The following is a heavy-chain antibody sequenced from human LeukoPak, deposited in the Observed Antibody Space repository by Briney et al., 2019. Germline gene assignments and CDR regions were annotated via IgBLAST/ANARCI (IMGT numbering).Heavy chain of an antibody. CDR1: GFTFSSYA. V-gene: IGHV3-23*01. CDR3: ASGSRGHYYDSSGTFDY. J-gene: IGHJ4*02. Sequence: GGSLRLSCAASGFTFSSYAMSWVRQAPGKGLEWVSSISGSGGSTYFADSVKGRFTISRDNAKNSLYLQMNSLRAEDTALYYCASGSRGHYYDSSGTFDYWGQGTLVTVSS. CDR2: ISGSGGST. D-gene: IGHD3-22*01.